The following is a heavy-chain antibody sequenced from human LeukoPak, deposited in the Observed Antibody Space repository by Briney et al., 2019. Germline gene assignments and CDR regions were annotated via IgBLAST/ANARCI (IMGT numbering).Heavy chain of an antibody. J-gene: IGHJ4*02. CDR2: VSSGFHA. CDR1: GFTLGSHD. CDR3: VREPRGYHYTYFDY. V-gene: IGHV3-13*01. Sequence: PGGSLRLSCTASGFTLGSHDMHWVRQIPGQGLQWVAAVSSGFHAFFADSVQGRFTVSREDARNSLYLQMNSLRAGDTAVYYCVREPRGYHYTYFDYWGQGTLVTVSS. D-gene: IGHD5-18*01.